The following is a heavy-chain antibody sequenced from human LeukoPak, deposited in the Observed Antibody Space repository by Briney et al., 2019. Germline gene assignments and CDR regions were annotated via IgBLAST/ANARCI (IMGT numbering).Heavy chain of an antibody. V-gene: IGHV1-8*01. D-gene: IGHD3-10*01. Sequence: GASVKVSCKASGYTFTNYDINWVRQATGQGLEWMGWMNPNNGNTGYAQRFQGRVTMTRNTSISTAYMELSSLRSEDTAVYYCTKGSNSGSYRDYSGPGTPVSVSP. CDR2: MNPNNGNT. CDR3: TKGSNSGSYRDY. J-gene: IGHJ4*02. CDR1: GYTFTNYD.